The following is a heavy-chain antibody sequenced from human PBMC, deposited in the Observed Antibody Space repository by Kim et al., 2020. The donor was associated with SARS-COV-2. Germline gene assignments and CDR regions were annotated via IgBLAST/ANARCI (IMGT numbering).Heavy chain of an antibody. Sequence: SETLSLTCTVSGGSISSYYWSWIRQPPGKGLEWIGCIYYTGSTTYNPSLKSRVTISVDTSNNQFSLKVSSVTAADTAVYYCARVSSWTGGSGGVDVWGQGTTVTFSS. CDR2: IYYTGST. CDR1: GGSISSYY. V-gene: IGHV4-59*01. D-gene: IGHD6-13*01. J-gene: IGHJ6*02. CDR3: ARVSSWTGGSGGVDV.